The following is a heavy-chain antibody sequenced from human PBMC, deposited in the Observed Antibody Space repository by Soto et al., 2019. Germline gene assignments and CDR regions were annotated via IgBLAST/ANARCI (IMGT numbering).Heavy chain of an antibody. CDR1: GDSIGTTHSY. Sequence: PSETLSLTCTVSGDSIGTTHSYWAWIRQSPGKGLEWIGNIHYSGSTYYMPSLRSRVTLSVDTSKNQFSLRLTSVTAEDTSLYYCAKFDSTSNSGYDSFDCWGQGTLVTVSS. CDR3: AKFDSTSNSGYDSFDC. J-gene: IGHJ4*02. D-gene: IGHD5-12*01. CDR2: IHYSGST. V-gene: IGHV4-39*07.